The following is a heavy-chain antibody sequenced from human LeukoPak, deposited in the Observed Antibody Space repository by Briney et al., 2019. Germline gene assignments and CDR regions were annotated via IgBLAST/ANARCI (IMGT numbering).Heavy chain of an antibody. Sequence: SETLSLTCTVSGGSISSYYWSWIRQPAGKGLEWIGRIYTSGSTNYNPSLKSRVTMSVDTSKNQLSLKLSSVTAADTAVYYCARETEYYYDSSGYYYYYYMDVWGKGTTVTVSS. CDR2: IYTSGST. D-gene: IGHD3-22*01. CDR1: GGSISSYY. J-gene: IGHJ6*03. V-gene: IGHV4-4*07. CDR3: ARETEYYYDSSGYYYYYYMDV.